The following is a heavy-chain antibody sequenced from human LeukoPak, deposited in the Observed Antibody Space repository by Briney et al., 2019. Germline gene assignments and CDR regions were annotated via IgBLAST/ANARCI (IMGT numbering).Heavy chain of an antibody. CDR1: GGSISNYY. J-gene: IGHJ4*02. D-gene: IGHD3-16*01. Sequence: PSETLSLTCTVSGGSISNYYWNWIRQPPGKGLEWIGYIYYSGSTNYNPSLKSRVTISVDTSKNHFSLKLNSVTTADTAVYYCTRGAGWLIDYWGQGILVTVSS. V-gene: IGHV4-59*01. CDR3: TRGAGWLIDY. CDR2: IYYSGST.